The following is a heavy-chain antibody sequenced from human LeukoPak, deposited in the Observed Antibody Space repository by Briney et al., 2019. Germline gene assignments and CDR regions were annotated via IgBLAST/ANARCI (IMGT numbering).Heavy chain of an antibody. CDR2: ISGSGGST. V-gene: IGHV3-23*01. J-gene: IGHJ4*02. CDR3: AKDPSYSSSWYFDY. D-gene: IGHD6-13*01. CDR1: GFTFSSYA. Sequence: GGSLRLSCAASGFTFSSYAMSWVRQAPGKGLEWVSAISGSGGSTYYADSVKGRFTISRDNSKNTPYLQMNSLRAEDTAVYYCAKDPSYSSSWYFDYWGQGTLVTVSS.